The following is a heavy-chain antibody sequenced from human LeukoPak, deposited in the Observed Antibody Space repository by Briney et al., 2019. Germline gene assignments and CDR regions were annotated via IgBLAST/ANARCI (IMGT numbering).Heavy chain of an antibody. CDR1: GFTFSSYW. CDR3: ARDWGLLWFGESCGLDY. CDR2: IKQDGSEK. D-gene: IGHD3-10*01. J-gene: IGHJ4*02. Sequence: GGSLRLSCAASGFTFSSYWMSWVRQAPGKGLEWVANIKQDGSEKYYVDSVKGRFTISRDNAKNSLYLQMNSLRAEDTAVYYCARDWGLLWFGESCGLDYWGQGTLVTVSS. V-gene: IGHV3-7*01.